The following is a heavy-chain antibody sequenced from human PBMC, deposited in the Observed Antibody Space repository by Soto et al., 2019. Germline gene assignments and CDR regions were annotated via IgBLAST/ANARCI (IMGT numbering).Heavy chain of an antibody. J-gene: IGHJ4*02. CDR2: IYHSGST. CDR3: ARNYGGNHFDY. Sequence: SETLSLTCTVSGGSISSGDYYWSWIRQPPGKGLEWIGYIYHSGSTYYNPSLKSRVTISVDTSKNQFSLKLNSVTAAATAVYYCARNYGGNHFDYWGQGTLVTVSS. CDR1: GGSISSGDYY. V-gene: IGHV4-30-4*01. D-gene: IGHD2-15*01.